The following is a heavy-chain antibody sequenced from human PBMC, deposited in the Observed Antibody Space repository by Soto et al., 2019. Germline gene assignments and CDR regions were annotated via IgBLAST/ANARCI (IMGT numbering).Heavy chain of an antibody. CDR2: IYSGGST. Sequence: HPGGSLRLSCAASGFTVSSNYMSWVRQAPGKGLEWVSVIYSGGSTYYADSVKGRFTISRHNSKNTLYLQMNSLRAEDTAVYYCARRTIFGVAPMDVWGKGTTVTVSS. J-gene: IGHJ6*03. V-gene: IGHV3-53*04. D-gene: IGHD3-3*01. CDR1: GFTVSSNY. CDR3: ARRTIFGVAPMDV.